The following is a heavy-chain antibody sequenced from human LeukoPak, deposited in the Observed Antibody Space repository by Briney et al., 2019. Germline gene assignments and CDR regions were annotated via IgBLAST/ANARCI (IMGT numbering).Heavy chain of an antibody. CDR1: GYTFTSYD. Sequence: ASVKVSCKASGYTFTSYDINWVRQATGQGLEWMGWMNPNSGNTGYAQKFQGRVTMTRNTSISTAYMELSSLRSEDTAVYYCARFMGYDSSGYMALYYFDYWGQGTLVTVSS. CDR3: ARFMGYDSSGYMALYYFDY. D-gene: IGHD3-22*01. CDR2: MNPNSGNT. J-gene: IGHJ4*02. V-gene: IGHV1-8*01.